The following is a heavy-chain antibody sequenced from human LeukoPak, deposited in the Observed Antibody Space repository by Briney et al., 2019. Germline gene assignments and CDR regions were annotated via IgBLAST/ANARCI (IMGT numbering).Heavy chain of an antibody. J-gene: IGHJ4*02. CDR1: GYTLTELS. V-gene: IGHV1-24*01. D-gene: IGHD3-22*01. CDR2: FDPEDGET. Sequence: ASVKVSCKVSGYTLTELSMHWVRQAPGKGLEWMGGFDPEDGETIYAQKFQGRVTMTEDTSTDTAYMELSSLRSEDTAVYYCATDRPLPYYDSSGPSYFDYWGQGTLVTVSS. CDR3: ATDRPLPYYDSSGPSYFDY.